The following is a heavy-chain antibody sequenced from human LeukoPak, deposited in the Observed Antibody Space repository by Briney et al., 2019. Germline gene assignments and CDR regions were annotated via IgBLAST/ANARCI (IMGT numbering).Heavy chain of an antibody. D-gene: IGHD2-21*02. J-gene: IGHJ6*02. CDR2: ISGSGGST. Sequence: GGSLRLSCAASGFTFSSDAMSWVRQAPGKGLEWVSAISGSGGSTYYADSVKGRFTISRHNSKNTLYLQMNRLRAEDTAVYYCALVVVTAIPYGMDVWGQETTVTVSS. CDR1: GFTFSSDA. CDR3: ALVVVTAIPYGMDV. V-gene: IGHV3-23*01.